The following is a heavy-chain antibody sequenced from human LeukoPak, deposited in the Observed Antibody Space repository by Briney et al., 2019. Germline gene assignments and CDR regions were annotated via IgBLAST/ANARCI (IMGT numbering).Heavy chain of an antibody. CDR1: GFTFSSAA. CDR2: ITGSDDGT. D-gene: IGHD5-12*01. Sequence: GXSLRLSCAASGFTFSSAAMTWVRQAPGKGLEWVSTITGSDDGTYYADSVKGRFTISRDYGTNTVHLQVNGLRTEDTAIYYCAKGPHLYSGYHPDSWGQGTLVTVSS. J-gene: IGHJ4*02. CDR3: AKGPHLYSGYHPDS. V-gene: IGHV3-23*01.